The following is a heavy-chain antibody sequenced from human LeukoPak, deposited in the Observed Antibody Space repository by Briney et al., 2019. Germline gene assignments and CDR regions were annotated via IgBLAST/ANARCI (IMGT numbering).Heavy chain of an antibody. CDR2: IYHSGST. CDR1: GGSISSSNW. D-gene: IGHD3-22*01. V-gene: IGHV4-4*02. CDR3: ARHAVLRYYDSSGYFRTDHHFDY. J-gene: IGHJ3*01. Sequence: SETLSLTCAVSGGSISSSNWWSWVRQPPGKGLEWIGEIYHSGSTNYNPSLKSRVTISVDTSKNQFSLKLSSVTAADTAVYYCARHAVLRYYDSSGYFRTDHHFDYWGQGTMVTVSS.